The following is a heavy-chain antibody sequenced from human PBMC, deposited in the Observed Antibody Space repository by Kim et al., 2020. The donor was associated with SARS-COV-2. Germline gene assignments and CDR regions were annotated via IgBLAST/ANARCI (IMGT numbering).Heavy chain of an antibody. V-gene: IGHV4-59*03. CDR2: VSYSGRPRS. D-gene: IGHD2-15*01. Sequence: SETLSLTCTVSGVSITNFYWSWIRQPPGKGLEWLGYVSYSGRPRSIINPSLKARVTMALDTSTNRFSLNLTSVTAADTAIYYSACAPEDWGQGVLVTVSS. J-gene: IGHJ4*02. CDR3: ACAPED. CDR1: GVSITNFY.